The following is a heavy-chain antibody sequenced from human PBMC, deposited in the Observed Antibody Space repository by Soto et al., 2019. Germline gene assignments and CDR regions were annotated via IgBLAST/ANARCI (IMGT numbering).Heavy chain of an antibody. J-gene: IGHJ3*01. D-gene: IGHD6-6*01. CDR1: GGSISSGCYY. CDR2: IYYSGST. CDR3: VRSIAPTWGRFDV. V-gene: IGHV4-31*03. Sequence: SETLSLTGTVCGGSISSGCYYWSWIRQHPGKGLEWIGYIYYSGSTYYNPSLTSRVTISLDTSKNQFSLKLTSVTAADTAVYYCVRSIAPTWGRFDVWGKGTM.